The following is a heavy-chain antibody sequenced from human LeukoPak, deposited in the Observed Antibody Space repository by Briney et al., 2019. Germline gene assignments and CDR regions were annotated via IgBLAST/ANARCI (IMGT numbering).Heavy chain of an antibody. CDR3: AKELYYYGSGSLSLPSYYYYGMDV. D-gene: IGHD3-10*01. Sequence: GGSLRLSCAASGFTFSSYAMSWVRQAPGKGLEWVSAISGSGGSTYYADSVKGRFTISRDNSKNTLYLQMNSLRAEDTAVYYCAKELYYYGSGSLSLPSYYYYGMDVWGQGTTVTVSS. V-gene: IGHV3-23*01. CDR1: GFTFSSYA. CDR2: ISGSGGST. J-gene: IGHJ6*02.